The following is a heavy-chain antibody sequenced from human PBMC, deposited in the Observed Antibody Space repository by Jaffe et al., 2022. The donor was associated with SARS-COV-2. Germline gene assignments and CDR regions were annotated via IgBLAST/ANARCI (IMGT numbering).Heavy chain of an antibody. V-gene: IGHV1-69*01. J-gene: IGHJ6*02. CDR1: GGTFSSYA. D-gene: IGHD5-12*01. CDR3: ARVSGRDGYNWGDLYYYGMDV. CDR2: IIPIFGTA. Sequence: QVQLVQSGAEVKKPGSSVKVSCKASGGTFSSYAISWVRQAPGQGLEWMGGIIPIFGTANYAQKFQGRVTITADESTSTAYMELSSLRSEDTAVYYCARVSGRDGYNWGDLYYYGMDVWGQGTTVTVSS.